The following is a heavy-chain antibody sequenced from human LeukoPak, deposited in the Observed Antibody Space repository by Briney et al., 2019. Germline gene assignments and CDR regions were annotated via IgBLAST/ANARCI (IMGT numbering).Heavy chain of an antibody. CDR1: GFTFSSYA. CDR3: ARDDYGGIDC. CDR2: ISYDGSNK. D-gene: IGHD4-17*01. V-gene: IGHV3-30*04. J-gene: IGHJ4*02. Sequence: GGSLRLSCAASGFTFSSYAMHWVRQAPGKGLEWVAVISYDGSNKYYADSVKGRFTISRDNAKNSLYLQMNSLRAEDTAVYYCARDDYGGIDCWGQGTLVTVSS.